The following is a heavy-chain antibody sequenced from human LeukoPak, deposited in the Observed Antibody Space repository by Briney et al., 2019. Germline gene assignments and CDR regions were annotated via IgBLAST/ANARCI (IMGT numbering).Heavy chain of an antibody. CDR3: ANREN. V-gene: IGHV3-30*18. D-gene: IGHD5-24*01. CDR1: GFTFSSYG. CDR2: ISYDGSNK. Sequence: GGSLRLSCAASGFTFSSYGMHWVRQAPGKGLEWVAVISYDGSNKYYADSVKGRFTISRDNAKNSLYLQMNSLRDEDTAVYYCANRENWGQGTLVTVSS. J-gene: IGHJ4*02.